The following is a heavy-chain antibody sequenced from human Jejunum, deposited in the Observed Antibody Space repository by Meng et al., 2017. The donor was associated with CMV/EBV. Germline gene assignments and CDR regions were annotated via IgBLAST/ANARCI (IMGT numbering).Heavy chain of an antibody. V-gene: IGHV4-39*07. CDR1: GDSLSNSRHF. D-gene: IGHD6-19*01. CDR2: IDYTGTT. Sequence: HLPESGPGLVKPSGTPSLTYTVSGDSLSNSRHFWGWIRQPPGKGLEWIANIDYTGTTYYNPSLKSRVTISRDTSKNQFSLKLNSVTAADTAVYYCARVPPSGNYRFDYWGQGTLVTVSS. CDR3: ARVPPSGNYRFDY. J-gene: IGHJ4*02.